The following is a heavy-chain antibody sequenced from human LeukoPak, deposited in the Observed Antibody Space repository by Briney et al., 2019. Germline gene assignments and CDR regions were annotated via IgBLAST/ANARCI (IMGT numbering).Heavy chain of an antibody. CDR1: GGSISSSSYY. Sequence: SETLSLSCTVSGGSISSSSYYWGWIRQPPGKGLEWIGHIYYSGSTYYNPSLKSRVTISVDTTQNQFSLKLNSVTAADTAVYYCARGHTAMAHAAYGDGRWFDPWGQGTLVTVS. CDR3: ARGHTAMAHAAYGDGRWFDP. D-gene: IGHD5-18*01. CDR2: IYYSGST. V-gene: IGHV4-39*01. J-gene: IGHJ5*02.